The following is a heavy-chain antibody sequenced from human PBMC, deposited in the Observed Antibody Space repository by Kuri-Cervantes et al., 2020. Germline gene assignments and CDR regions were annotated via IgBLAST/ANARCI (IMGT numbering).Heavy chain of an antibody. J-gene: IGHJ4*02. CDR3: ARGSGWYGY. V-gene: IGHV4-59*13. CDR2: IYHSGST. Sequence: SGTLSLTCTVSGGSISSYYWSWIRQPPGKGLEWIGYIYHSGSTNYNPSLKSRVTISVDTSKNQFSVKLSSVTAADTAVYYCARGSGWYGYWGQGTLVTVSS. CDR1: GGSISSYY. D-gene: IGHD6-19*01.